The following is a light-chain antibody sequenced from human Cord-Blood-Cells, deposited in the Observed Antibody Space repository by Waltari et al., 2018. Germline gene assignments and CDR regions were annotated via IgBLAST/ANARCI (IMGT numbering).Light chain of an antibody. V-gene: IGKV2-28*01. CDR3: MQALQTSFT. Sequence: DIVMTQSPLSLPVTPGEPASISCRSSQSLLHSNGYNYLDWYLQKQGQSPQLLIYLGSNRASGVPDRFSGSGSGTDFTLKISRVEAEDVGVYYCMQALQTSFTFGPGTKVDIK. CDR2: LGS. J-gene: IGKJ3*01. CDR1: QSLLHSNGYNY.